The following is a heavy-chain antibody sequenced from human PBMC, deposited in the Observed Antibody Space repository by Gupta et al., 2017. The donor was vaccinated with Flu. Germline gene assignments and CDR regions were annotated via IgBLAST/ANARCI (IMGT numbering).Heavy chain of an antibody. Sequence: EVQLVESGGTLVQPGGSLRLSCAASGFPFSDYWMHWVRQAPGKGLEGVSRITADGRTTSYPDSVKGRFTMSRDNAKNTLYLQISSLTVEDTAVYYCVRGTRGWNGFDYWGQGTLVTVSS. CDR3: VRGTRGWNGFDY. CDR1: GFPFSDYW. V-gene: IGHV3-74*01. J-gene: IGHJ4*02. D-gene: IGHD1-1*01. CDR2: ITADGRTT.